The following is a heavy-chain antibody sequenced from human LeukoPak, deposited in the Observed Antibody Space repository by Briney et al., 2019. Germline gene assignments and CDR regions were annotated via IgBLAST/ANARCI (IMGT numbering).Heavy chain of an antibody. J-gene: IGHJ4*02. V-gene: IGHV4-30-2*01. D-gene: IGHD6-6*01. CDR1: GGSISSGGYY. Sequence: PSETLSLTCTVSGGSISSGGYYWSWIRQPPGKGLEWIGYIYHSGSTYYNPSLKSRITISVDRSKNQFSLKLSSVTAADTAVYYCAREGSSSSVDYWGQGTLVTVSS. CDR2: IYHSGST. CDR3: AREGSSSSVDY.